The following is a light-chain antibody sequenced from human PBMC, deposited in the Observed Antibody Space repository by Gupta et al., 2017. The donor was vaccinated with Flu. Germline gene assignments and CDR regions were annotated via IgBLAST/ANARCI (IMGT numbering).Light chain of an antibody. CDR2: SAS. Sequence: PSPFSASVGDRVTITCRARQDSRDDVGWYQQKPGKAPRRLIYSASTGQSGVPSRFSGSGSGTDFTLTISCLQPDDFANYYCRQQNSSPFTFGHGTXVDSK. V-gene: IGKV1-17*01. CDR3: RQQNSSPFT. CDR1: QDSRDD. J-gene: IGKJ3*01.